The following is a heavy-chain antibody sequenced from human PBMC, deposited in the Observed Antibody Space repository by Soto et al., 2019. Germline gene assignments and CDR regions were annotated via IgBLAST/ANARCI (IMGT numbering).Heavy chain of an antibody. J-gene: IGHJ6*02. CDR2: INPKSGGT. CDR3: ARGDSTDCSNGVCSFFYNHDMDV. CDR1: GYSFTDYH. Sequence: SVKVSCKASGYSFTDYHIHWVRQAPGQGLEWLGRINPKSGGTSTAQKFQGWVTMTTDTSISAASMELTRLTSDDTAIYFCARGDSTDCSNGVCSFFYNHDMDVWGQGTTVTVSS. V-gene: IGHV1-2*04. D-gene: IGHD2-8*01.